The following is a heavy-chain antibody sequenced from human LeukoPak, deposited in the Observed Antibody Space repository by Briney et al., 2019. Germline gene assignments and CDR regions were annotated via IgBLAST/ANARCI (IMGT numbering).Heavy chain of an antibody. Sequence: ASVKVSCKASGYTFTSYDINWVRQATGQGLEWMGWMNPNSGNTGYAQKFQGRVTMTRNTSISTAYMELSSLRSEDTAVYYCSPGGVSPPYVEVRATPGDHLGPGTLGTGSS. CDR3: SPGGVSPPYVEVRATPGDH. CDR2: MNPNSGNT. CDR1: GYTFTSYD. V-gene: IGHV1-8*01. D-gene: IGHD3-10*01. J-gene: IGHJ4*03.